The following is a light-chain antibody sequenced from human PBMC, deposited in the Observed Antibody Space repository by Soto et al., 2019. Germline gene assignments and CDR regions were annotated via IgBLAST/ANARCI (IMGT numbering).Light chain of an antibody. J-gene: IGKJ5*01. V-gene: IGKV3-20*01. CDR3: QLYGSPWT. CDR2: ATS. Sequence: EIVCTKSPGNLSLSPWERATLTCRTSQSLSGSYLAWHQQKHGQSPRLLIYATSSRATGIPDRFSGTGSGTDFTLTISRLEPEDFAVYYCQLYGSPWTFGQGTRLEIQ. CDR1: QSLSGSY.